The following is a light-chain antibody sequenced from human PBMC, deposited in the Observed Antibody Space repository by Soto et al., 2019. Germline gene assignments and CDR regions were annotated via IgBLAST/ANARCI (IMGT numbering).Light chain of an antibody. J-gene: IGKJ1*01. CDR3: QQYGSSGT. CDR1: QSISSNF. Sequence: EIVLTQSPGTLSLSPGEGATLSCRASQSISSNFLAWYQQKRGQAPRLLIHGASNMATGIPDRFSGSGSATDFTLTITRLEPEDFAVYYCQQYGSSGTFGQGTKVDI. CDR2: GAS. V-gene: IGKV3-20*01.